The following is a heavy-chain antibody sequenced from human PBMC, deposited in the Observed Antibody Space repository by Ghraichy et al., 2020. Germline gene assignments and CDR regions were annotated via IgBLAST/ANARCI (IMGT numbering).Heavy chain of an antibody. CDR3: AGGHGSGWFFY. D-gene: IGHD6-19*01. CDR1: GFTVSNNC. CDR2: LCGDGST. V-gene: IGHV3-66*01. Sequence: GSLRLSCAASGFTVSNNCMNWVRQAPGKGLEWVSVLCGDGSTHYADSVKGRFTISRDNVQNMLYLQMNSLRIEDTAVYYCAGGHGSGWFFYWGQGTLVTVSS. J-gene: IGHJ4*02.